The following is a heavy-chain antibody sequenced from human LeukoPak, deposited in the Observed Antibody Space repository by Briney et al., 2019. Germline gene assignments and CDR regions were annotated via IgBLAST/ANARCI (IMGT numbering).Heavy chain of an antibody. CDR1: GYTFTGYY. D-gene: IGHD4-23*01. V-gene: IGHV1-2*06. Sequence: GASVKVSCKASGYTFTGYYMHWVRQAPGQGLEWMGRINPNSGGTNYAQKFQGRVSMTRDTSISTAYMELSRLRSDDTAVYYCAGAPRVVTMFSLPTSDYWGQGALVTVSS. J-gene: IGHJ4*02. CDR3: AGAPRVVTMFSLPTSDY. CDR2: INPNSGGT.